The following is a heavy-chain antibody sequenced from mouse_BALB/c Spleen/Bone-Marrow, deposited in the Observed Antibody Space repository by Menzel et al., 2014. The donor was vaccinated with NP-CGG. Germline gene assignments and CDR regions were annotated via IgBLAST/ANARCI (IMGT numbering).Heavy chain of an antibody. V-gene: IGHV1-74*01. Sequence: VKLVESGAELVRPGASVKLSCKASGYSFTNYWMNWVKQRPGQGLEWIGMIHPSDSETRLNQKFKDKATLTVDKSPSTAYMQLSSPTSEDSAVYYCARFGNYEGFAYWGQGTLVTVSA. J-gene: IGHJ3*01. CDR1: GYSFTNYW. CDR3: ARFGNYEGFAY. CDR2: IHPSDSET. D-gene: IGHD2-1*01.